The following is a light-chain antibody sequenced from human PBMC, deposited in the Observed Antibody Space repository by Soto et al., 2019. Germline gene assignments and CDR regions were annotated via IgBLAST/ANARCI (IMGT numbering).Light chain of an antibody. CDR3: QQYNSYWT. CDR1: HSISRW. Sequence: DIQMTQSPSTLSASVGDRVTITCRASHSISRWLAWYQQKPGKAPKLLIFDASSLESGVPSRFSGSGSGTEFTLTISSPQTDDFATYYCQQYNSYWTFGQGTKVEIK. J-gene: IGKJ1*01. V-gene: IGKV1-5*01. CDR2: DAS.